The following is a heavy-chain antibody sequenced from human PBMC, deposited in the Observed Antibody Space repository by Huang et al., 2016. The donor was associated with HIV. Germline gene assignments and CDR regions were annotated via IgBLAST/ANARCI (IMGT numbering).Heavy chain of an antibody. CDR3: VRAREKGYDFWSGYRY. CDR2: IEGDGSSR. Sequence: EVELAESGGGSVRPGQSLRLSCVGSGFIFSDYWMHWVRQIPGKGVRWVARIEGDGSSRSYADAVKGRFTVYRDNAMNTVYLQMSSLRVDDTAVYYCVRAREKGYDFWSGYRYWGQGAQVTVSS. CDR1: GFIFSDYW. V-gene: IGHV3-74*02. D-gene: IGHD3-3*01. J-gene: IGHJ4*01.